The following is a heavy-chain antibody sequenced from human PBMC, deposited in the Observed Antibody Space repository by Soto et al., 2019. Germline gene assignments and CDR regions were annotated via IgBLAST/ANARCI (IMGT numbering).Heavy chain of an antibody. J-gene: IGHJ6*02. V-gene: IGHV4-61*01. CDR1: GGSVSSGSYY. D-gene: IGHD7-27*01. Sequence: SETLSLTCTVSGGSVSSGSYYWSWIRQPPGKGLEWIGYIYYSGSTYYNPSPKSRVTISVDTSKNQFSLNLSSVTAADTAVYYCASDNWAHVGGMDVWGQGTTVTVSS. CDR2: IYYSGST. CDR3: ASDNWAHVGGMDV.